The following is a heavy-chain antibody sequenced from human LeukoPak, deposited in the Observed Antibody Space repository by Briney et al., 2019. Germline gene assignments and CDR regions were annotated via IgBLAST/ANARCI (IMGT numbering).Heavy chain of an antibody. CDR1: GGTFSSYA. CDR2: IIPIFGTA. J-gene: IGHJ5*02. CDR3: ARVRYSSSWYWFDP. Sequence: GASVKVSCKASGGTFSSYAISWVRQAPGQGLEWMGGIIPIFGTANYAQKFQGGVTITADESTSTAYMELSSLRSEDTAVYYCARVRYSSSWYWFDPWGQGTLVTVSS. D-gene: IGHD6-13*01. V-gene: IGHV1-69*01.